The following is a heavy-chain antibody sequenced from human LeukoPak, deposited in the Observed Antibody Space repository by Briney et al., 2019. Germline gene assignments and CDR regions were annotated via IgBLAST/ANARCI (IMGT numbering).Heavy chain of an antibody. J-gene: IGHJ4*02. D-gene: IGHD3-22*01. CDR2: INHSGST. CDR3: ARLLPRYYDSSGQMYYFDY. Sequence: SETLSLTCAAYGGSFSGYYWSWIRQPPGKGLEWIGEINHSGSTNYNPSLKSRVTISVDTSKNPFSLKLSSVTAADTAVYYCARLLPRYYDSSGQMYYFDYWGQGTLVTVSS. V-gene: IGHV4-34*01. CDR1: GGSFSGYY.